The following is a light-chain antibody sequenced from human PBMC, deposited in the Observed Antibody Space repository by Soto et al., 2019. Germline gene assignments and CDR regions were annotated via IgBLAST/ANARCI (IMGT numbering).Light chain of an antibody. Sequence: QSVLTPPASVSRSPGQSITITCTATISYVGGYKYVSWYQQHPDKAPKLIIFEVSNRPSGISSRFSGSKSGNTASLTISGLQAEDEADYYCASYTSSSTSVIFGRGTK. V-gene: IGLV2-14*01. CDR2: EVS. CDR3: ASYTSSSTSVI. CDR1: ISYVGGYKY. J-gene: IGLJ2*01.